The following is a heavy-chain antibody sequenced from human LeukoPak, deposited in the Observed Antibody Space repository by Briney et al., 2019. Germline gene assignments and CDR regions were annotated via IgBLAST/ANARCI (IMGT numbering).Heavy chain of an antibody. CDR1: GFSLSTSGMR. CDR2: LDWDDDK. V-gene: IGHV2-70*04. CDR3: ARSPMGYFDY. J-gene: IGHJ4*02. Sequence: SGPALVKPTQTLTLTCTFSGFSLSTSGMRVSWIRQPPGKALEWLARLDWDDDKFYSTSLKTRLTISKDTSKNQVFLTMTNMDPVDTATYYCARSPMGYFDYWGQGTLVTVSS. D-gene: IGHD3-16*01.